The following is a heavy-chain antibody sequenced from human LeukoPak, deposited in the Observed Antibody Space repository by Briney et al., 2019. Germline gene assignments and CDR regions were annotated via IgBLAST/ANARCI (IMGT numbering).Heavy chain of an antibody. D-gene: IGHD2-2*01. J-gene: IGHJ4*02. CDR3: AKDIGVVPAATFDY. V-gene: IGHV3-23*01. Sequence: GGSLRLSCAASGFTFSSFAMTWVRQAPGKGLEWVSAISGSGGSTYYADSVKGRFTISRDNSKNTLYLQMNSLRAEDTAVYYCAKDIGVVPAATFDYWGQGTLVTVSS. CDR1: GFTFSSFA. CDR2: ISGSGGST.